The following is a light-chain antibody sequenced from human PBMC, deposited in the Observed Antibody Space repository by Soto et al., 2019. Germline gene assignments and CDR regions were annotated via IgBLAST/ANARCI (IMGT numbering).Light chain of an antibody. J-gene: IGKJ2*01. CDR1: QSVSSSY. V-gene: IGKV3-20*01. Sequence: EIVWTQSPGPLSLSPGERATLSCRASQSVSSSYFAWYQQKPGQAPRLLIYGASGRATGIPDRFSGSGSGTDFTLTISRREPQDFAVYYCQQYGSSPMYTFGQGTKLEIK. CDR2: GAS. CDR3: QQYGSSPMYT.